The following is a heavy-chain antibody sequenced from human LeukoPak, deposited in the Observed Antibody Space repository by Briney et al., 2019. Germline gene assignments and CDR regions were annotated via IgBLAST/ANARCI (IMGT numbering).Heavy chain of an antibody. Sequence: PGRSLRLSCAASGFTFSTYGMHWVRQAPGKGLEWVATISYDESDKYSADSVKGRFTISRDNSKNTLYLQMNSLRAEDTAVYYCATTLDYDSSGYYLEYFQHWGQGTLVTVSS. V-gene: IGHV3-30*03. J-gene: IGHJ1*01. CDR3: ATTLDYDSSGYYLEYFQH. CDR1: GFTFSTYG. D-gene: IGHD3-22*01. CDR2: ISYDESDK.